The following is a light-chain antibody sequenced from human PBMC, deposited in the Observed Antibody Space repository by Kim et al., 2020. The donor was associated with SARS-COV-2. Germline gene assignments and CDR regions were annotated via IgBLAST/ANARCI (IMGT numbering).Light chain of an antibody. J-gene: IGLJ2*01. CDR2: DNN. Sequence: EVTISCSGSSSNIGENYVSWYQQLPGTAPKLLIYDNNKRPSGIPDRFSGSKSGTSATLGITGLQTGDEADYYCGTWDSSLSAYVVFGGGTQLTVL. V-gene: IGLV1-51*01. CDR1: SSNIGENY. CDR3: GTWDSSLSAYVV.